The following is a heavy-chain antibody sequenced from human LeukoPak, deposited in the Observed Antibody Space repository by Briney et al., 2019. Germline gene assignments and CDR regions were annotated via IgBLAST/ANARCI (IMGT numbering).Heavy chain of an antibody. Sequence: ASVKVSCKASGYSFTSYYMHWVRQAPGQGLEWMGIINPSGGSTSYAQKFQGRVTMTRDTSTSTVYMELSSLRSEDTAVYYYARGDSRLWDYYYGMDVWGQGTTVTVSS. CDR2: INPSGGST. D-gene: IGHD3-22*01. V-gene: IGHV1-46*01. J-gene: IGHJ6*02. CDR3: ARGDSRLWDYYYGMDV. CDR1: GYSFTSYY.